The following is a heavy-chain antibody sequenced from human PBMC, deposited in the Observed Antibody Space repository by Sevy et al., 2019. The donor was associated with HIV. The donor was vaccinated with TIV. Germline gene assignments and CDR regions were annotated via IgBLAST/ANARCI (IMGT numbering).Heavy chain of an antibody. V-gene: IGHV3-30-3*01. D-gene: IGHD5-12*01. CDR1: GFTFSTYP. Sequence: GGSLRLSCAGSGFTFSTYPMHWVRQSPGKGLEWVTVISYDGSSKYYADSVKGRFTISRDNSKNTVFLQMDSLRVDDTAVYYCARDSGYTINYSPGATWGKGALVTVSS. CDR2: ISYDGSSK. CDR3: ARDSGYTINYSPGAT. J-gene: IGHJ5*02.